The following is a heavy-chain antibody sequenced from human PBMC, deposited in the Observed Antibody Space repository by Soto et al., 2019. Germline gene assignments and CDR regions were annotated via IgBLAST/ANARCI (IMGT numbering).Heavy chain of an antibody. D-gene: IGHD5-18*01. CDR1: GGSISSGGHY. V-gene: IGHV4-31*03. CDR3: ARVDSYGDLVFHY. Sequence: PSETLSLTCTVSGGSISSGGHYWSWIRQHPGKGLEWIGYIYYSGSTYYNPSLKSRVTISVDTSKNQFSLKLSSVTAADTAVYYCARVDSYGDLVFHYWGQGTLVTVSS. J-gene: IGHJ4*02. CDR2: IYYSGST.